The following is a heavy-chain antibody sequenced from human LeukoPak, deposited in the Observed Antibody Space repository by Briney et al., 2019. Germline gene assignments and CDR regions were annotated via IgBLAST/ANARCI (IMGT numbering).Heavy chain of an antibody. J-gene: IGHJ6*03. CDR3: AKGSWSYFYYYMDV. Sequence: GRSLRLSCAASGFTFDDYAMHWVRQAPGKGLEWVSGISWNSGSIDYADSVKGRFTISRDNAKNSLYLQMNSLRAEDMALYYGAKGSWSYFYYYMDVWGKGTTVTVSS. V-gene: IGHV3-9*03. CDR1: GFTFDDYA. CDR2: ISWNSGSI. D-gene: IGHD3-10*01.